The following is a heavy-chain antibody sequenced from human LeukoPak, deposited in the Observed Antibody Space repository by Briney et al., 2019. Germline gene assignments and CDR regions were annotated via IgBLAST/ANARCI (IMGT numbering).Heavy chain of an antibody. CDR2: IKQDGSEK. CDR1: GFTFSSYW. CDR3: ARERTTIFGVVIHYYYYYDMDG. J-gene: IGHJ6*03. D-gene: IGHD3-3*01. Sequence: GGSLRLSCAASGFTFSSYWMSWVRQAPGKGLEWVANIKQDGSEKYYVDSVKGRFTISRDNAKNSLYLQMNSLRAEDTAVYYCARERTTIFGVVIHYYYYYDMDGWGKGTTVTVSS. V-gene: IGHV3-7*01.